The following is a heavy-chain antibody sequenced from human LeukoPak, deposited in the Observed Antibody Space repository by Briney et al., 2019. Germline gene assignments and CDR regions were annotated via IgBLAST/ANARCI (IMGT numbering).Heavy chain of an antibody. Sequence: TPSQTLSLTCAVSGGSISSGGYSWSWIRQPLGKGLEWIGYIYHRGSTYYNPSLKSRVTISVDRSKNQFSLKLSSVTAADTAVYYCARSTYYYDSSGSWAFDYWGQGTLVTVSS. CDR3: ARSTYYYDSSGSWAFDY. V-gene: IGHV4-30-2*01. D-gene: IGHD3-22*01. CDR2: IYHRGST. CDR1: GGSISSGGYS. J-gene: IGHJ4*02.